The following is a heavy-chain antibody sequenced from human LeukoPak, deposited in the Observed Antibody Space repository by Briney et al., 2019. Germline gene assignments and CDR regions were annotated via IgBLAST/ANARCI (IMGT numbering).Heavy chain of an antibody. V-gene: IGHV3-48*03. CDR3: ARDYYSNTRGGIDY. CDR2: ISSSGSTI. Sequence: GGSLRLSCAASRFTFRSYEMNWVREAPGKGLEWVSYISSSGSTIYYADSVKGRFTISRDNAKNSLYLQMNSLRAEDTAVYYCARDYYSNTRGGIDYWGQGTLVTVSS. D-gene: IGHD4-11*01. J-gene: IGHJ4*02. CDR1: RFTFRSYE.